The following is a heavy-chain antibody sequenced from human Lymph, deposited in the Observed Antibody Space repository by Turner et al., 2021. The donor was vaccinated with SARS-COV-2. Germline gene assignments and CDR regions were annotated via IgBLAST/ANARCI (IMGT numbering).Heavy chain of an antibody. CDR2: IYSSGST. CDR3: ARQGWVRGYFDY. CDR1: GGSVTSSSYY. Sequence: QVQLQESGPGLVKPSETLSLTCTVSGGSVTSSSYYWGWIRQPPGKCLGWIGNIYSSGSTYYNLSLKSRVTISVDTSKNQFSRKLSSVTAADTAVYYCARQGWVRGYFDYWSQGTLVTVSS. J-gene: IGHJ4*02. V-gene: IGHV4-39*01. D-gene: IGHD1-1*01.